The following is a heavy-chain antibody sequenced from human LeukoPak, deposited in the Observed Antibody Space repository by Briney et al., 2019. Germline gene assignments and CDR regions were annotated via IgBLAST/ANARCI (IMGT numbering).Heavy chain of an antibody. V-gene: IGHV1-18*01. CDR2: ISAYNGNT. Sequence: ASVKVSCKASGYTFTSYGISWVRQAPGQGLEWMGWISAYNGNTNYAQKLQGRVTMTEDTSTDTAYLELSSLRSEDTAVYYCATSGRVVGATISPDYWGQGTLVTVSS. CDR1: GYTFTSYG. D-gene: IGHD1-26*01. CDR3: ATSGRVVGATISPDY. J-gene: IGHJ4*02.